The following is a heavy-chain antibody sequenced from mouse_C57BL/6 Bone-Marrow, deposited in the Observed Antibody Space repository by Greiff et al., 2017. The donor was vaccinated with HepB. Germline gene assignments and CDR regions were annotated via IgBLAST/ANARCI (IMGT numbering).Heavy chain of an antibody. J-gene: IGHJ2*01. Sequence: EVMLVESGGGLEQPGGSMKLSCVASGFTFSNYWMNWVRQSPEKGLEWVAQIRLKSDNYATHYAESVKGRFTISRDDSKSSVYLQMNNLRAEDTGIYYCTLITTVDLDYWGQGTTLTVSS. CDR3: TLITTVDLDY. D-gene: IGHD1-1*01. V-gene: IGHV6-3*01. CDR2: IRLKSDNYAT. CDR1: GFTFSNYW.